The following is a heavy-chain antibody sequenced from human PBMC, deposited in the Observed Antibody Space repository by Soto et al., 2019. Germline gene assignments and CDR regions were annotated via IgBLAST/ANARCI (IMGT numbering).Heavy chain of an antibody. D-gene: IGHD6-13*01. CDR3: AQGPIAAAATPFAY. CDR2: ISGSGGST. J-gene: IGHJ4*02. CDR1: GFTFSSYA. V-gene: IGHV3-23*01. Sequence: EVQLLESGGGLVQPGGSLRLSCAASGFTFSSYAMSWVRQAPGKGLEWVSAISGSGGSTYYADSVKGRFPISRDKSKNTLYLQMNSLRAEDTAVYYCAQGPIAAAATPFAYWGQGTLVTVS.